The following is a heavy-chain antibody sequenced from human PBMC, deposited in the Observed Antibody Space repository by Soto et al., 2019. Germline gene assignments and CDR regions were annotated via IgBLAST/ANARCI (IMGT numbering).Heavy chain of an antibody. Sequence: QVQLQQWGAGLLKPSETLSLTCAVYGGSFSGYYWSWIRQPPGKGLEWIGEINHSGSTNYNPSLKSRVTISVDTSKNQFSLKLSSVTAADTAVYYCARGLRVVTRGDYFDYWGQGTLVTVSS. CDR1: GGSFSGYY. CDR2: INHSGST. V-gene: IGHV4-34*01. CDR3: ARGLRVVTRGDYFDY. D-gene: IGHD2-21*02. J-gene: IGHJ4*02.